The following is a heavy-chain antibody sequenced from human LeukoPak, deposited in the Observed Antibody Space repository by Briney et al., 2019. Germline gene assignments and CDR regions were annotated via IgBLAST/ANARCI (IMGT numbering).Heavy chain of an antibody. CDR3: AKRGYYEFDF. CDR2: ISGSGDYT. D-gene: IGHD3-22*01. Sequence: GGSLRLSCAASGFTFSNYAMSWVRQAPGKGLEWVSVISGSGDYTYYADSVKGRFTISRDNSKNTVYLQMDSLRAEDTAVYYCAKRGYYEFDFWGQGTLVTVSS. V-gene: IGHV3-23*01. J-gene: IGHJ4*02. CDR1: GFTFSNYA.